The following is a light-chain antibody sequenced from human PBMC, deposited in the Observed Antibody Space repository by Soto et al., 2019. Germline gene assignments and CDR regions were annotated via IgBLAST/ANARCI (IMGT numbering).Light chain of an antibody. J-gene: IGKJ2*01. CDR1: QNILTY. Sequence: DIQMTQSPSSLSASVGDRVTITCRASQNILTYLNWYQQRPGKAPKFLIYAATSVQNGVPSRFSGSESGTEFTLTISSLQPEDSATYYCQQSYRAPLTFGQGTNLEIK. CDR3: QQSYRAPLT. CDR2: AAT. V-gene: IGKV1-39*01.